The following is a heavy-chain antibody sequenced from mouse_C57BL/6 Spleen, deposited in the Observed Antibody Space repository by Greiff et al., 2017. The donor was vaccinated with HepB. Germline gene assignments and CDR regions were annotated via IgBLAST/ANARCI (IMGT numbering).Heavy chain of an antibody. J-gene: IGHJ4*01. CDR1: GYAFSSYW. Sequence: QVQLQQSGAELVKPGASVKISCKASGYAFSSYWMNWVKQRPGKGLEWIGQIYPGDGDTNYNGKFKGKATLTADKSSSTAYMQLSSLTSEDSAVYFCARSLYYYGSSYRYYYAMDYWGQGTSVTVSS. CDR2: IYPGDGDT. V-gene: IGHV1-80*01. CDR3: ARSLYYYGSSYRYYYAMDY. D-gene: IGHD1-1*01.